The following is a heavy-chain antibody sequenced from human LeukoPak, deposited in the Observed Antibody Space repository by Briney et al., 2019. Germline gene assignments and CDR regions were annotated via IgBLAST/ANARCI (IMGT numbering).Heavy chain of an antibody. CDR2: ISGDGGST. CDR1: GFTFDDYA. Sequence: GGSLRLSCAASGFTFDDYAMHWVRQAPGKGLEWVSLISGDGGSTYYADSVKGRFTISRDNSKNSLYLQMNSLRTEDTALYYCGKDIYSRVGATPYWGQGTLVTVSS. J-gene: IGHJ4*02. CDR3: GKDIYSRVGATPY. D-gene: IGHD1-26*01. V-gene: IGHV3-43*02.